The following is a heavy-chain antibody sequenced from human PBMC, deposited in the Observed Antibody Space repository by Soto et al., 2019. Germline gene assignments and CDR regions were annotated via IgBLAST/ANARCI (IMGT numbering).Heavy chain of an antibody. CDR3: ARGANWFDP. CDR2: IYYRGNT. J-gene: IGHJ5*02. V-gene: IGHV4-59*01. CDR1: ADSMNDYF. Sequence: QVQLQESGPGLVKPSETLSLICSVSADSMNDYFWSWIRQPPGKGLEWIGYIYYRGNTNYNPSLKGRVTISRDTSNSHFSLKLTSVTAADTAVYYCARGANWFDPWGQGTLVTVSS.